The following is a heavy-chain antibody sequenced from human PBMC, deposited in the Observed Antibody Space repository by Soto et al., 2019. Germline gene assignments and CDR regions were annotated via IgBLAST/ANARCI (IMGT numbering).Heavy chain of an antibody. CDR1: GLTFTSYA. CDR2: ISGSGGSE. J-gene: IGHJ6*02. Sequence: GGSLRLSCAVSGLTFTSYAMTWVRTAPGKGLEWVSAISGSGGSEFYADSVKGRFTISRDNSKNTLYLQMKSLRAEDTALYYCAQGDTPMITDYYAMDVWGQGTTVTVSS. D-gene: IGHD5-18*01. CDR3: AQGDTPMITDYYAMDV. V-gene: IGHV3-23*01.